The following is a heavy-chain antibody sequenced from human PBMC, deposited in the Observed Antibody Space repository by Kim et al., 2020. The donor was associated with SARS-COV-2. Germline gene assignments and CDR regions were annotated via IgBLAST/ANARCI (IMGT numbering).Heavy chain of an antibody. CDR3: ARDYGDYVWSGYYGMDV. Sequence: SETLSLTCTVSGGSISSSSYYWGWIRQPPGKGLEWIGSIYYSGSTYYNPSLKSRVTISVDTSKNQFSLKLSSVTAADTAVYYCARDYGDYVWSGYYGMDVWGQGTTVTVSS. CDR2: IYYSGST. D-gene: IGHD4-17*01. J-gene: IGHJ6*02. V-gene: IGHV4-39*07. CDR1: GGSISSSSYY.